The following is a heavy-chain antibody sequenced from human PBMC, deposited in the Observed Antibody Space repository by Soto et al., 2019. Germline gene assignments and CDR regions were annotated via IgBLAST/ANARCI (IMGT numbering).Heavy chain of an antibody. D-gene: IGHD2-2*01. V-gene: IGHV3-30*18. CDR1: VFTFSSYG. Sequence: VRLPCAAGVFTFSSYGMHWVRQAPGKGLEWVAVISYDGSNKYYADSVNCRFTISRDNSKNTLYLQMNSLRAADTAVYYCAKVGPCPASLEYWGQGTLVPVST. J-gene: IGHJ4*02. CDR3: AKVGPCPASLEY. CDR2: ISYDGSNK.